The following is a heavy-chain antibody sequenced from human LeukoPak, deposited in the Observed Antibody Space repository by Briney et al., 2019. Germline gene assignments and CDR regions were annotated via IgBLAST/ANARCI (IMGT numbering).Heavy chain of an antibody. V-gene: IGHV4-38-2*02. CDR2: IYHGGST. Sequence: SETLSLTCTVSGYSISSGYYWGWIRQPPGKGLEWIGSIYHGGSTYYNPSLKSRVTISVDTSKNQFSLKLSSVTAADTAVYYCARDEHYYDSSGYYYGWFDPWGQGTLVTVSS. D-gene: IGHD3-22*01. J-gene: IGHJ5*02. CDR1: GYSISSGYY. CDR3: ARDEHYYDSSGYYYGWFDP.